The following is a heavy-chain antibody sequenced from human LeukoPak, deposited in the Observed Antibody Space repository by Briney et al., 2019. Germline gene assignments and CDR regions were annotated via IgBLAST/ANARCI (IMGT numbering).Heavy chain of an antibody. CDR2: ISSTSNYI. CDR1: GFNFNTYS. CDR3: ARAGGILLLSYFLFYGMDV. V-gene: IGHV3-21*04. Sequence: GGSLRLSCAVSGFNFNTYSMNWFRQDPGKGPVWVSSISSTSNYIYYAESVKGRFAVSRDNAKNSLYLQMNSLSADDTAVYYCARAGGILLLSYFLFYGMDVWGQGTTVIVSS. J-gene: IGHJ6*02. D-gene: IGHD2-15*01.